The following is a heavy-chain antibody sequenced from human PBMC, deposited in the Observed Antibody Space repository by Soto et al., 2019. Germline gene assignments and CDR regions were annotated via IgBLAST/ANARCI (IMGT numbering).Heavy chain of an antibody. J-gene: IGHJ5*02. Sequence: SETLSLTCTVSGGSISSGGYYWSWIRQHPGKGPEWIGYIYYSGSTYYNPSLKSRVTISVDTSKNQFSLKLSSVTAADTAVYYCARTSGYCTNGVCSRPGWFDPWGQGTLVTVSS. CDR1: GGSISSGGYY. CDR3: ARTSGYCTNGVCSRPGWFDP. CDR2: IYYSGST. V-gene: IGHV4-31*03. D-gene: IGHD2-8*01.